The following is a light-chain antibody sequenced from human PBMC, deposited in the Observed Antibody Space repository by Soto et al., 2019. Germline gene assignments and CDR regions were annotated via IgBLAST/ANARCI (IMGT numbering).Light chain of an antibody. J-gene: IGKJ1*01. CDR1: QNIAIY. V-gene: IGKV3-11*01. Sequence: VLTQSPATLSFSPGERATLSCRASQNIAIYLAWYQQKSGQSPRLLIYDTFNRAPGIPDRFSGSGSGTDFTLPISSLEPEDFAVYYCQQRATWPWTFGQGTTVEIK. CDR3: QQRATWPWT. CDR2: DTF.